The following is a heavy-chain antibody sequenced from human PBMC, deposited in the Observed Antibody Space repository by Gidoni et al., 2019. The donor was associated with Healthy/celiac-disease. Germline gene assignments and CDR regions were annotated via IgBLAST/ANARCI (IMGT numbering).Heavy chain of an antibody. J-gene: IGHJ4*02. Sequence: QVQLQESGPGLVKPSQTLSLTCTVSGGHISSGGYYWSWIRQHPGKGLDWIGYIYYSGSTYYNPSLKSRVTISVDTSKNQFSLKLSSVTAADTAVYYCARGIVVVPAAPASFFDYWGQGTLVTVSS. CDR3: ARGIVVVPAAPASFFDY. V-gene: IGHV4-31*03. CDR2: IYYSGST. CDR1: GGHISSGGYY. D-gene: IGHD2-2*01.